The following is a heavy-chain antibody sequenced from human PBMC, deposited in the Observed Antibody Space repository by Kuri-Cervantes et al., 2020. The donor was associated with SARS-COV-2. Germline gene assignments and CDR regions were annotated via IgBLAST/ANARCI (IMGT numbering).Heavy chain of an antibody. Sequence: GSLRLSCTVSGYSISSGYYWGWIRQHPGKGLEWIGSIYHSGSTYYNPSLKSRVTISVDTSKNQFSLKLSSVTAADTAVYYCARTYDTVTGDAFDIWGQGTMVTVSS. J-gene: IGHJ3*02. V-gene: IGHV4-38-2*02. D-gene: IGHD4-11*01. CDR3: ARTYDTVTGDAFDI. CDR1: GYSISSGYY. CDR2: IYHSGST.